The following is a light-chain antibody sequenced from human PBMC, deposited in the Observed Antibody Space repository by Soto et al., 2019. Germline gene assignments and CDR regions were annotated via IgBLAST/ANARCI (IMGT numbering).Light chain of an antibody. V-gene: IGKV1-5*01. CDR2: DAS. CDR3: QQYNSYPYT. Sequence: DIQMTQSPSTLSASVGDRVTITCRASQSISSWLAWYQQKPGKAPKLLIYDASSLEIGVPSRFSGSVSGTEFALTIRSLQPDDFAIYFFQQYNSYPYTFGQGTKLEIK. J-gene: IGKJ2*01. CDR1: QSISSW.